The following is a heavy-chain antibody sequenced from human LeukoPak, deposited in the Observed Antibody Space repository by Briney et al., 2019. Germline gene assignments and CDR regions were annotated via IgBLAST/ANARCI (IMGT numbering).Heavy chain of an antibody. Sequence: GGSLRLSCAASGFTFSSYSMNWVRQTAERGLEWVGLIKSKIDGGTTDYAAPVKGRFTISRDDSKNTVDLQVNGLKIEDTAIYYCAWGGAQYYENWGQGTLVTVSS. D-gene: IGHD3-10*01. J-gene: IGHJ4*02. CDR2: IKSKIDGGTT. V-gene: IGHV3-15*07. CDR1: GFTFSSYS. CDR3: AWGGAQYYEN.